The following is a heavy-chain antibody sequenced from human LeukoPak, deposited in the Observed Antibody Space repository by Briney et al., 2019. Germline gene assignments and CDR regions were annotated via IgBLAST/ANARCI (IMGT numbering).Heavy chain of an antibody. CDR1: GGSISSSNW. V-gene: IGHV4-4*02. CDR3: ARAGGSSDY. CDR2: IYHSGST. Sequence: SETLSLTCGVSGGSISSSNWWTWVRQPPGKGLEWIGEIYHSGSTNYNPSLKSRVTISVDKSKNQFSLKMSSVTAADTAIYYCARAGGSSDYWGQGTLVTVSS. D-gene: IGHD2-15*01. J-gene: IGHJ4*02.